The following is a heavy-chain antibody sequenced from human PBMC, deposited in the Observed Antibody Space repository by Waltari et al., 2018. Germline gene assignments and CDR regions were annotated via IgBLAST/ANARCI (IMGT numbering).Heavy chain of an antibody. J-gene: IGHJ6*02. V-gene: IGHV3-30*04. CDR1: EFTFSSYA. D-gene: IGHD3-22*01. CDR2: ISYNERNI. CDR3: ARDYCDRTNCHGMDV. Sequence: QVQLVESGGGVVHPGRSLRRSCAAPEFTFSSYAMPWVRQAPVKGLEWVAVISYNERNIYYVDSVKGRFTISRDNSKKMLYLQMYNLRAEDTAVYYCARDYCDRTNCHGMDVWGQGTTVTVSS.